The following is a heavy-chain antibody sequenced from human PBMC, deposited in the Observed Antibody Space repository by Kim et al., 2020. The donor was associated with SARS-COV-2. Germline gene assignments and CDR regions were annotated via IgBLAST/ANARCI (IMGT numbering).Heavy chain of an antibody. J-gene: IGHJ6*02. D-gene: IGHD3-10*01. CDR2: ISYDGSNK. V-gene: IGHV3-30-3*01. Sequence: GGSLRLSCAASGFTFSSCAIHWVRQAPGKGLEWVAVISYDGSNKNYADSVKGRFTISRDNSKNTLYLQMNSLRAEDTAVYYCAREGAYGTPSGMDVWGQG. CDR1: GFTFSSCA. CDR3: AREGAYGTPSGMDV.